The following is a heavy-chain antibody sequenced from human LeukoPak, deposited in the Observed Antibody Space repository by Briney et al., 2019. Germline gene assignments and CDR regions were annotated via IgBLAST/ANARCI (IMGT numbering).Heavy chain of an antibody. J-gene: IGHJ4*02. CDR2: IYYSGST. V-gene: IGHV4-59*08. Sequence: SETLSLTCTVSGGSISSYYWSWIRQPPGKGLEWIGYIYYSGSTNYDPSLKSRVTISVDTSKNQFSLKLSSVTAADTAVYYCARTRYYYNSRSYGAPYYFDYWGQGTLVTVSS. CDR3: ARTRYYYNSRSYGAPYYFDY. D-gene: IGHD3-10*01. CDR1: GGSISSYY.